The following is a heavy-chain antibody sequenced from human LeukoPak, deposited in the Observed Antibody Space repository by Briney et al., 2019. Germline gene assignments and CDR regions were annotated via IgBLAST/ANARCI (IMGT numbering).Heavy chain of an antibody. Sequence: PSETLSLTCTVSGGSISSYYWSWIRQPAGKGLEWIGRIYTSGSTNYNPSLKSRVTMSVDTSKNQFPLKLSSVTAADTAVYYCARGVAPSIAAAGTILSFDYWGQGTLVTVSS. J-gene: IGHJ4*02. CDR1: GGSISSYY. CDR3: ARGVAPSIAAAGTILSFDY. CDR2: IYTSGST. V-gene: IGHV4-4*07. D-gene: IGHD6-13*01.